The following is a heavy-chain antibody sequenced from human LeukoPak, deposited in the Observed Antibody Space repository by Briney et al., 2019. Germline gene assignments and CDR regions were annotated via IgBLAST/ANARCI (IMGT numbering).Heavy chain of an antibody. CDR1: GFTFSSYA. D-gene: IGHD3-22*01. Sequence: GGSLRLSCAASGFTFSSYAMSWVRQAPGKGLEWVSAISGSGGSTYYADSVKGRFTISRDNSKNTLYLQMNSLRAEDTAVYYRAKLYYYDSSGYRVPHWYFDLWGRGTLVTVSS. CDR2: ISGSGGST. J-gene: IGHJ2*01. CDR3: AKLYYYDSSGYRVPHWYFDL. V-gene: IGHV3-23*01.